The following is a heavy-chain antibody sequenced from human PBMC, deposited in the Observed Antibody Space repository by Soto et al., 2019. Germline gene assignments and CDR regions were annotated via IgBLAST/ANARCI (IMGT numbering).Heavy chain of an antibody. CDR1: GWSFSGYY. J-gene: IGHJ4*02. V-gene: IGHV4-34*01. CDR2: INHSGST. CDR3: ARSTDSSGWRFDY. D-gene: IGHD6-19*01. Sequence: PSETLSLTCAVYGWSFSGYYWTWIRQPPGAGLEWIGEINHSGSTNYNPSLKSRVTISVDTSKNQFSLKLSSVTAADTAVYYCARSTDSSGWRFDYWGQGTQVTVSS.